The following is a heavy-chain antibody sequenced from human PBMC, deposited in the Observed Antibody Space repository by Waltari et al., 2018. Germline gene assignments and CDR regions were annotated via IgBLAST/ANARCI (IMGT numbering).Heavy chain of an antibody. V-gene: IGHV4-59*11. CDR3: ARVPRVVPAARAGIWFDP. CDR1: GGSISSHY. D-gene: IGHD2-2*01. J-gene: IGHJ5*02. CDR2: IYYSGST. Sequence: QVQLQESGPGLVKPSETLSLTCTVSGGSISSHYWSWIRPPPGKGLEWIGYIYYSGSTNYNPSLKSRVTISVDTSKNQFSLKLSSVTAADTAVYYCARVPRVVPAARAGIWFDPWGQGTLVTVSS.